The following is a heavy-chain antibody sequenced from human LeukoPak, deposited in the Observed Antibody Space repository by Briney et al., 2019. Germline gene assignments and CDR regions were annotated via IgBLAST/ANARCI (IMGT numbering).Heavy chain of an antibody. Sequence: GGSLRLSCAASGFTFSSYAMHWGRQAPGKGLEWVSVISNDGSKKYYADSVKGRFTISRDDSKNTLYLQMNSLRPEDTAIYYCAKGPSGSLDYWGQGTRVTVSS. CDR3: AKGPSGSLDY. V-gene: IGHV3-30*18. CDR1: GFTFSSYA. D-gene: IGHD1-26*01. J-gene: IGHJ4*02. CDR2: ISNDGSKK.